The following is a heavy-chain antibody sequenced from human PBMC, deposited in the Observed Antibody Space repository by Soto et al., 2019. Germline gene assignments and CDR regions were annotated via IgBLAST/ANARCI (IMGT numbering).Heavy chain of an antibody. CDR3: SRFPTAGLRLFGVDDSSGYFAY. D-gene: IGHD3-22*01. CDR2: IYYSGST. Sequence: QVQLQESGPGLVKPSQTLSLTCTVSGGSISSGDYYWSWIRQPPGKGLEWIGYIYYSGSTYYNPSLKSRVTIPVDTSKNQFSLKLSSVTASYTAVYYCSRFPTAGLRLFGVDDSSGYFAYWGQGTLVTVSS. J-gene: IGHJ4*02. V-gene: IGHV4-30-4*01. CDR1: GGSISSGDYY.